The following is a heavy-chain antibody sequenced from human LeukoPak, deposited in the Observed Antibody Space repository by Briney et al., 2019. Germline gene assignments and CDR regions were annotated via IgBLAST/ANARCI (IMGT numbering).Heavy chain of an antibody. J-gene: IGHJ4*02. CDR2: ISYEGSNK. CDR1: GFTFSSYG. V-gene: IGHV3-30*18. Sequence: GGPPRLPCAAPGFTFSSYGMHWVPQAPGKGLGGVAVISYEGSNKYYADSVKGRFTISRDNSKNTLYLQMDSLRAEDTAVYYCAKFTVTTGAFDYWGQGTLVTVSS. D-gene: IGHD4-11*01. CDR3: AKFTVTTGAFDY.